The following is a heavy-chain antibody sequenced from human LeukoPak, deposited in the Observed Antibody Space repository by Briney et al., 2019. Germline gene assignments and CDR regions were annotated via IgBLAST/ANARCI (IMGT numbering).Heavy chain of an antibody. D-gene: IGHD3-22*01. V-gene: IGHV3-15*01. Sequence: GGSLRLSCAASGFAFSKAWMTWVRQAPGKGLEWVGRIKSKTDGGTADYATPVKGRFTILRDDSKKMLFLQMNSLKTEDTAVYYCTTVALYDSSGYYSDYWGQGTLVTVPS. CDR2: IKSKTDGGTA. CDR3: TTVALYDSSGYYSDY. CDR1: GFAFSKAW. J-gene: IGHJ4*02.